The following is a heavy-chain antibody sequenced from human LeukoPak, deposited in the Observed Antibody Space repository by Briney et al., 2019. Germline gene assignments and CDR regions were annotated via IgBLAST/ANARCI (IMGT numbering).Heavy chain of an antibody. CDR3: ASLTTADAFDI. CDR1: GGSISSNSYY. Sequence: PSETLSLTCTVSGGSISSNSYYWGWIRQSPGTGLEWIGSIYYSGSTYYKPSLKSRLTISVDTSKNQFSLKLSSVTAADTAVFYCASLTTADAFDIWGQGTMVTVSS. J-gene: IGHJ3*02. D-gene: IGHD3-22*01. V-gene: IGHV4-39*07. CDR2: IYYSGST.